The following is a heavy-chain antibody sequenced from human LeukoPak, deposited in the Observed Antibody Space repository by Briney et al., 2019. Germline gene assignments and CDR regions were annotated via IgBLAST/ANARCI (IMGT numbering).Heavy chain of an antibody. CDR3: AADSSGYYRFDY. J-gene: IGHJ4*02. V-gene: IGHV3-23*01. CDR1: GFIFRSYA. Sequence: GGSLRLSCAASGFIFRSYAMSWVRQAPGMGLESVSAISGSGSSIYYADSVKGRFTISRDNSKNTVYLQMNSLRAEDTAVYYCAADSSGYYRFDYWGQGTLVTVSS. D-gene: IGHD3-22*01. CDR2: ISGSGSSI.